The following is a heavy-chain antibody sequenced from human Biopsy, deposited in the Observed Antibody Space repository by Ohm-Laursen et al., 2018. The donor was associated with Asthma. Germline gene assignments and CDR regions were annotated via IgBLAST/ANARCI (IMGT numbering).Heavy chain of an antibody. J-gene: IGHJ4*02. Sequence: SLRLSCSASGFTFSNAWVSWVRQAPGKGLEWVSGISWNSGSIGYADSVKGRFTISRDNAKNSLYLQMNSLRVEDTALYYCAKATLGDIGKDYWGQGTLVTVSS. CDR2: ISWNSGSI. V-gene: IGHV3-9*01. D-gene: IGHD2-21*01. CDR1: GFTFSNAW. CDR3: AKATLGDIGKDY.